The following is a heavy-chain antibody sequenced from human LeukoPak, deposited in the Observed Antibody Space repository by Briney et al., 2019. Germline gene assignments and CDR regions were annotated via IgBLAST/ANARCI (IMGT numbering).Heavy chain of an antibody. V-gene: IGHV4-30-2*01. CDR2: IYHSGST. CDR1: GGSISSGGYY. D-gene: IGHD1-26*01. J-gene: IGHJ4*02. Sequence: PSQTLSLTCTVSGGSISSGGYYWSWIRQPPGKGLEWIGYIYHSGSTYYNPSLKSRVTISVDTSKNQFSLKLSSVTAADTAVYYCARVTDWELLLFDYWGQGTLVTVSS. CDR3: ARVTDWELLLFDY.